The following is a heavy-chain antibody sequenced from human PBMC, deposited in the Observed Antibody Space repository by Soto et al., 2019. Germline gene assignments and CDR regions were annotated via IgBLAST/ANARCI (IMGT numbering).Heavy chain of an antibody. D-gene: IGHD5-12*01. CDR3: ARLSGYSRDYYYGIDV. Sequence: ESLKISCKASGYSFSYNWIGWVRQMPGIGLQWMGIIYPGDSDTRYTPSFQGQVTFSVDRSINTAYVQWTSLKASDTAVYYCARLSGYSRDYYYGIDVWGQGTKGPV. J-gene: IGHJ6*01. CDR2: IYPGDSDT. V-gene: IGHV5-51*01. CDR1: GYSFSYNW.